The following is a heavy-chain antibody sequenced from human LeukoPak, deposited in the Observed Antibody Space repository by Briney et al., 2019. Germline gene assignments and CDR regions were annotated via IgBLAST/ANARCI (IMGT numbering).Heavy chain of an antibody. CDR2: INAGNGNT. J-gene: IGHJ3*02. Sequence: ASVKVSCKASGYTFTSYAMHWVRQAPGQRLEWMGWINAGNGNTKYSQKSQGRVTITADESTSTAYMELSSLRSEDTAVYYCARGVSSSWYDDAFDIWGQGTMVTVSS. V-gene: IGHV1-3*01. CDR3: ARGVSSSWYDDAFDI. CDR1: GYTFTSYA. D-gene: IGHD6-13*01.